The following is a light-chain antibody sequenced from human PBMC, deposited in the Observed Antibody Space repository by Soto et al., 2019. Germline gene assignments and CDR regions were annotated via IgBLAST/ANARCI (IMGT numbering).Light chain of an antibody. Sequence: IQMYQSPSPMSGSVGDRVTITCRASQSISSWLAWYQQKPGKAPKLLIYDASSLESGVPSRFSGSGSGTEFTLTISSLQPDDFTTYYCQQYNSYWTFGQGTKVDI. CDR2: DAS. V-gene: IGKV1-5*01. CDR1: QSISSW. J-gene: IGKJ1*01. CDR3: QQYNSYWT.